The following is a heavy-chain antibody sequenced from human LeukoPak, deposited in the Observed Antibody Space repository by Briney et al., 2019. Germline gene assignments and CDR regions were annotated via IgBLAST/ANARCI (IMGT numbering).Heavy chain of an antibody. CDR3: ATRDQSRTFLVPLDS. D-gene: IGHD3-3*02. V-gene: IGHV4/OR15-8*02. CDR2: THRSGDT. CDR1: GVSISSGNW. Sequence: SETLSLTCAVYGVSISSGNWWTWVRQPPGKGLEWIGETHRSGDTKYNPSLNGRVTISMDNSKNQLSLNLISVTAADTAMYYCATRDQSRTFLVPLDSWGQRTLVTVSS. J-gene: IGHJ4*02.